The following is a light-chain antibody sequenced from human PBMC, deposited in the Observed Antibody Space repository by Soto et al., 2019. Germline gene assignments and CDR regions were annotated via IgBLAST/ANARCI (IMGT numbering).Light chain of an antibody. J-gene: IGLJ2*01. Sequence: QSVLTQTASVSGSPGQSITISCTGTSSDVGGYNYVSWYQQHPGKAPKLMIYDVSSRPSGVSHRFSGSKSGDTASLTISGLQAEDEADYYCSSYTRTNTVVFGRGTVVTVL. CDR1: SSDVGGYNY. CDR2: DVS. V-gene: IGLV2-14*03. CDR3: SSYTRTNTVV.